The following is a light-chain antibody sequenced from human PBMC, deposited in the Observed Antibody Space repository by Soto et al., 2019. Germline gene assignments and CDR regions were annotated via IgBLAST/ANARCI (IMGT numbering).Light chain of an antibody. CDR3: QSYDSGLVGLI. CDR1: TSNIGAGYD. J-gene: IGLJ2*01. CDR2: GHS. V-gene: IGLV1-40*01. Sequence: QSVLTQPPSVSGAPGQRVTIACTGSTSNIGAGYDVHWYRHLPGAAPKLLLSGHSHRPSGVPDRLSGSKSGTSASLAITGLQAEDEADYYCQSYDSGLVGLIFGAGTKLTGL.